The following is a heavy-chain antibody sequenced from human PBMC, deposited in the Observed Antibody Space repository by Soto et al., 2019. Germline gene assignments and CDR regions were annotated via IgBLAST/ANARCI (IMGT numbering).Heavy chain of an antibody. Sequence: GGSLRLSCAASGFTFSSYAMSWVRRAPGKGLEWVSSISGSGGSTYYADSVKGRFTISRDNSKNTLYLQMNSLRADDTAVYYCAKDESSSNCCNSPDPWGQGTLVTVSS. V-gene: IGHV3-23*01. CDR1: GFTFSSYA. CDR3: AKDESSSNCCNSPDP. D-gene: IGHD2-2*01. CDR2: ISGSGGST. J-gene: IGHJ5*02.